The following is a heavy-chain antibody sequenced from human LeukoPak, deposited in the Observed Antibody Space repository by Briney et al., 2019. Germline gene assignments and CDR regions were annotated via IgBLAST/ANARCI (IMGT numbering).Heavy chain of an antibody. V-gene: IGHV4-31*03. CDR3: ARVVSGRSYDSSGLYFDY. D-gene: IGHD3-22*01. CDR2: IYYSGST. Sequence: SETLSLTCTVSGGSISSGGYYWSWIRQHPGKGLEWIGYIYYSGSTYYNPSLKSRVTISVDTSKNQLSLKLSSVTAADTAVYYCARVVSGRSYDSSGLYFDYWGQGTLVTVSS. J-gene: IGHJ4*02. CDR1: GGSISSGGYY.